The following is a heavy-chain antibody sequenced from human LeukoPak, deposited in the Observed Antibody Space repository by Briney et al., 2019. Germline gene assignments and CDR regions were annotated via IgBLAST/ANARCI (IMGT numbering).Heavy chain of an antibody. V-gene: IGHV6-1*01. CDR3: ARLARVAAAGSYSYHSLDV. CDR2: TYYRSKWYN. Sequence: PSQTLSLTCAISGDSVSSNSAAWNWIRQSPSRGLEWLGRTYYRSKWYNDYAVSVKSRITINPDTSKNQFSLRLTSVTAADTAVYYCARLARVAAAGSYSYHSLDVWGQGTTVTVSS. CDR1: GDSVSSNSAA. D-gene: IGHD6-13*01. J-gene: IGHJ6*02.